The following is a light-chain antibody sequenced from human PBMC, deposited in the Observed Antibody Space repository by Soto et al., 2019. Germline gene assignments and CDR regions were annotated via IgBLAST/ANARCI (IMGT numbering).Light chain of an antibody. CDR3: TSYTNSTSWV. V-gene: IGLV2-14*01. CDR2: EVS. J-gene: IGLJ3*02. Sequence: QSVLTQPASVSGSPGQSITISCTGTSSDVGGYKYVSWYQQHPGKAPKLIIYEVSNRPSGLSNRFSGSKSGNTASLTISGLQTEDEADYYCTSYTNSTSWVFGGGTKLTVL. CDR1: SSDVGGYKY.